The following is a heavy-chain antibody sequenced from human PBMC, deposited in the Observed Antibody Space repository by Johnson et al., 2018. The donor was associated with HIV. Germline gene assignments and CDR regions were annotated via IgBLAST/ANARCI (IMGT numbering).Heavy chain of an antibody. J-gene: IGHJ3*02. D-gene: IGHD2-21*01. V-gene: IGHV3-66*02. Sequence: MQLVESGGGLVQPGGSLRLSCAASGFTVSSNYMSWVRQAPGKGLEWVSGLSWNSGIIGYADSVKGRFTISRDNSKGTLYLQMNSLRAEDTAVYYCARPRRLFEGHDAFDIWGQGTMVTVSS. CDR3: ARPRRLFEGHDAFDI. CDR2: SWNSGII. CDR1: GFTVSSNY.